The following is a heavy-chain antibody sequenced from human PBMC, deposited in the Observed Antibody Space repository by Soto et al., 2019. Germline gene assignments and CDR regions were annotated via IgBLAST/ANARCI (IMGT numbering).Heavy chain of an antibody. CDR1: GGSISSGGYS. J-gene: IGHJ6*02. D-gene: IGHD1-26*01. CDR3: AGRGYYYYGMDV. V-gene: IGHV4-30-2*01. Sequence: QLQLQESGSGLVKPSKTLYLTCAVSGGSISSGGYSWSWIRQPPGKGLEWIGYIYHRGSPYYNPSLKSRGTISVGRSKDQCSLKLSSVTAADTAVYYCAGRGYYYYGMDVWGQGTTVTVAS. CDR2: IYHRGSP.